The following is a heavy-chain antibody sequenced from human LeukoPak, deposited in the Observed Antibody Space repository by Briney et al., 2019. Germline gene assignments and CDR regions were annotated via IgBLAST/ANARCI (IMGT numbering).Heavy chain of an antibody. CDR3: ARRDGSGWIPFDY. V-gene: IGHV4-34*01. CDR2: INHSGST. Sequence: PSETLSLTCAVYGGSFSGYYWSWIRQPPGKGLEWIGEINHSGSTNYNPSLKSRVTISVDTSKNQFSLKLSSVTAADTAVYYCARRDGSGWIPFDYWGQGTLVTVSS. CDR1: GGSFSGYY. J-gene: IGHJ4*02. D-gene: IGHD6-19*01.